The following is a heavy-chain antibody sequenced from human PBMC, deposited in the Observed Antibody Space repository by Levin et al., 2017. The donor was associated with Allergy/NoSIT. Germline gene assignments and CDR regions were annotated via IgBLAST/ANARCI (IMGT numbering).Heavy chain of an antibody. Sequence: TGGSLRLSCAVSGSSIRSGNWWNWVRQSPGKGLEWIGEIYHGGITHYSPSLQSRVTMSVDISKNQFSLHLNSVTAADTAVYYCARRGYGRLHYWGQGTLVTISS. J-gene: IGHJ4*02. CDR1: GSSIRSGNW. D-gene: IGHD5-18*01. CDR2: IYHGGIT. CDR3: ARRGYGRLHY. V-gene: IGHV4-4*02.